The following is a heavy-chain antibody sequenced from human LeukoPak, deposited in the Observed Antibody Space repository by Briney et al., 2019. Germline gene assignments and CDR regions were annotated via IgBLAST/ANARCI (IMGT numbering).Heavy chain of an antibody. J-gene: IGHJ6*03. CDR1: GGSISSYY. V-gene: IGHV4-4*07. CDR2: IYTSGST. D-gene: IGHD5-12*01. CDR3: ARSGPVYYYYYMDV. Sequence: PSETLSLTCTVSGGSISSYYWSWIRQPAGKGLEWIGRIYTSGSTNYNPSLKSRVTMSVDTSKNQFSLKLSSVTAADTAVYYCARSGPVYYYYYMDVWGKGTTVTVSS.